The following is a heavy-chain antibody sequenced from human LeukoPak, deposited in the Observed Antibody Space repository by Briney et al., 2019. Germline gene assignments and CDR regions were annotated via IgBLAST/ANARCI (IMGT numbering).Heavy chain of an antibody. CDR2: IYYSGST. Sequence: TMSLTCTVSGGSISSGGYYWSWIRQHPGKGLEWIGYIYYSGSTYYNPSLKSRVTISVDTSKNQFSLKLSSVTAADTAVYYCARGERGSSSTNWFDPWGQGTLVTVSS. J-gene: IGHJ5*02. CDR3: ARGERGSSSTNWFDP. V-gene: IGHV4-31*03. D-gene: IGHD6-6*01. CDR1: GGSISSGGYY.